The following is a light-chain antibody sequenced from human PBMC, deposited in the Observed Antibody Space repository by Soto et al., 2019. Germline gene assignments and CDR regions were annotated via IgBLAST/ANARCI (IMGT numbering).Light chain of an antibody. J-gene: IGLJ1*01. CDR3: ISYTGSDTSYV. CDR2: EVS. CDR1: NSDIGSYSH. V-gene: IGLV2-14*01. Sequence: QSALTQPASVSGSPGQSITISCTETNSDIGSYSHVAWYQQYPGKTPKLIIYEVSYRPSGVSHRFSGSKSGITASLTISGLQAEDEADYYCISYTGSDTSYVFGTGTKLTVL.